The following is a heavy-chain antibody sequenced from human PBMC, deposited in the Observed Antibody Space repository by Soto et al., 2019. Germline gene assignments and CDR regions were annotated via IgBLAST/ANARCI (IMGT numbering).Heavy chain of an antibody. V-gene: IGHV1-2*02. J-gene: IGHJ4*02. CDR1: GYTFTGYY. D-gene: IGHD1-26*01. CDR2: INPNSGGT. Sequence: ASVKVSCKASGYTFTGYYMHWVRQAPGQGLEWMGWINPNSGGTNYAQKFQGRVTMTRDTSISTAYMELSRLRSDDTAVYYCARDRVGANYYFDYWGQGTLVTVSS. CDR3: ARDRVGANYYFDY.